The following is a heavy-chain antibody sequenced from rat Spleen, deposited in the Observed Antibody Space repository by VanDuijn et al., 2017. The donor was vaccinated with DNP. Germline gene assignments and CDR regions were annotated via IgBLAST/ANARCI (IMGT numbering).Heavy chain of an antibody. CDR3: ASWAPIAPLSTSNY. CDR2: INTDGGST. CDR1: GFTFSSYW. D-gene: IGHD1-2*01. J-gene: IGHJ2*01. Sequence: EVQLVETGGGLVQPGRSLKLSCFASGFTFSSYWMLWIRPAPGKGLEWVASINTDGGSTYYPDSVKGRFTISRDNAENTVYLQMSSLRSEDTANYYCASWAPIAPLSTSNYWGQGVMVTVSS. V-gene: IGHV5-58*01.